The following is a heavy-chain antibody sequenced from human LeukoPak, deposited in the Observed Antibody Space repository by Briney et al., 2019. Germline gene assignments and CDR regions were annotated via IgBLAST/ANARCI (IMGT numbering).Heavy chain of an antibody. CDR1: GFTFSSYS. Sequence: GGSLRLSCAASGFTFSSYSMNWVRQAPGKGLEWVSYISSSSSIIYYADSVKGRFTISRDNAKNSLYLQMNSLRAEDTAVYYCARYWFREGYCSGGSCYGDVLYGMDVWGQGTTVTVSS. V-gene: IGHV3-48*04. CDR3: ARYWFREGYCSGGSCYGDVLYGMDV. CDR2: ISSSSSII. D-gene: IGHD2-15*01. J-gene: IGHJ6*02.